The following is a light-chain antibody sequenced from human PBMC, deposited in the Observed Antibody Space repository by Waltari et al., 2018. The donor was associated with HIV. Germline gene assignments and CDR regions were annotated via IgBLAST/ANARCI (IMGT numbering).Light chain of an antibody. CDR2: DVT. Sequence: QSALTQPLSASGSPGQSVAISCTGTSSDVGGYEYVSWYQHHPGKAPKLILYDVTKRPSGVPDRFSGSKSGSTASLTVSVLQAEDEADYYCSSYAGSNNLIFGGGTKLTVL. V-gene: IGLV2-8*01. CDR1: SSDVGGYEY. CDR3: SSYAGSNNLI. J-gene: IGLJ2*01.